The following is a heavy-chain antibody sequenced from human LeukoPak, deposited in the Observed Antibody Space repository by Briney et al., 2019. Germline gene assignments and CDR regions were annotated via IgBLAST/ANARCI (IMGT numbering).Heavy chain of an antibody. CDR3: ARAWGVYGGNLYFDY. D-gene: IGHD4-23*01. CDR1: GGSISSGSYY. V-gene: IGHV4-61*02. CDR2: IYTSGST. J-gene: IGHJ4*02. Sequence: SQTLSLTCTVSGGSISSGSYYWSWIRQPAGKGLEWIGRIYTSGSTNYNPSLKSRVTISVDTSKNQFSPKLSSVTAADTAVYYCARAWGVYGGNLYFDYWGQGTLVTVSS.